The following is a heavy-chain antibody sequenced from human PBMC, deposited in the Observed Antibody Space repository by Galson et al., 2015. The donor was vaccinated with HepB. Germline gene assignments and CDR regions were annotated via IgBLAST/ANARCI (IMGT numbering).Heavy chain of an antibody. D-gene: IGHD3-3*01. Sequence: SVKVSCKASGGTFSSYTISWVRQAPGQGLEWMGRIIPILGIANYAQKFQGRVTITADKSTSTAYMELSSLRSEDTAVYYCVGNFWSGYFSGVAGVKYGMDVWGQGTTVTVSS. CDR2: IIPILGIA. V-gene: IGHV1-69*02. J-gene: IGHJ6*02. CDR1: GGTFSSYT. CDR3: VGNFWSGYFSGVAGVKYGMDV.